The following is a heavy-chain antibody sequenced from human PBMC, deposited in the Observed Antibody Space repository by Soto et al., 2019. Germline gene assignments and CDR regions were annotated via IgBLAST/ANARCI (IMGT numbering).Heavy chain of an antibody. CDR1: GFTFSDYY. J-gene: IGHJ6*03. V-gene: IGHV3-11*01. Sequence: QVQLVESWGGLVKPGGSLRLSCAASGFTFSDYYMSWIRQAPGKALEWVSYISSSGSTIYYSDSVKGRFTISRDNAKNSLYMKINSLRADDTAVYYCERDRELVRSHYDHYYYVAVWGKGTTVNVTS. CDR3: ERDRELVRSHYDHYYYVAV. CDR2: ISSSGSTI. D-gene: IGHD6-13*01.